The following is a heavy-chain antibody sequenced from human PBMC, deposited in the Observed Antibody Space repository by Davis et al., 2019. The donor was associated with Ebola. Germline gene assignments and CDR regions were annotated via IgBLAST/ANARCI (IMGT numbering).Heavy chain of an antibody. CDR2: IYYSGST. J-gene: IGHJ6*02. V-gene: IGHV4-39*07. D-gene: IGHD5-18*01. CDR3: AREVRGYSYGYGDYYYGMDV. Sequence: SETLSLTCTVSGGSISSSSYYWGWIRQPPGKGLEWIGSIYYSGSTYYNPSLKSRVTISVDTSKNQFSLKLSSVTAADTAVYYCAREVRGYSYGYGDYYYGMDVWGQGTTVTVSS. CDR1: GGSISSSSYY.